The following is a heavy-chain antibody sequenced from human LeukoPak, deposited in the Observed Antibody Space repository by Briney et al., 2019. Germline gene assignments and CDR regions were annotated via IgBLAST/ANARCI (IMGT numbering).Heavy chain of an antibody. Sequence: ASVKVSCKPLGYTFSASYIHRVPPGPGQGVGRMGWINPHSGGTKYAQKCQGRVTMTWDTSITTAYMERDRLRSDDTAVYDCASVLNTPRSNWGQGTRVTVSS. CDR1: GYTFSASY. CDR3: ASVLNTPRSN. D-gene: IGHD1-26*01. V-gene: IGHV1-2*02. CDR2: INPHSGGT. J-gene: IGHJ4*02.